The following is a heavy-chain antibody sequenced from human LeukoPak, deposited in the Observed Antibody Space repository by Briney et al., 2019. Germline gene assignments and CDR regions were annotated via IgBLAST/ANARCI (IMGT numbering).Heavy chain of an antibody. CDR3: ARTIGYCSGGSCYSDDNWFDP. D-gene: IGHD2-15*01. J-gene: IGHJ5*02. CDR1: GGSISGYY. V-gene: IGHV4-59*01. Sequence: SETLSLTCTVSGGSISGYYWSWIRQPPGKGLEWIGYIYYSGSTNYNPSLKSRVTISVDTSKNQFSLKLSSVTAADTAVYYCARTIGYCSGGSCYSDDNWFDPWGQGTLVTVSS. CDR2: IYYSGST.